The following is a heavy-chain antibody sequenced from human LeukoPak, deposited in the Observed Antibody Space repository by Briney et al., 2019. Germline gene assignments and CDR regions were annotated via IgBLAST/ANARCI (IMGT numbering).Heavy chain of an antibody. Sequence: GGSLRLSCAASGFTFSSYGMHWVRQAPGKGLEWVAVIWYDGSNKYYADSVKGRFTISRDNSKNTLYLQMNSLRAEDTAVYYCARDQGGIYYDSPDAFDIWGQGTMVTVSS. CDR1: GFTFSSYG. CDR2: IWYDGSNK. D-gene: IGHD3-22*01. J-gene: IGHJ3*02. V-gene: IGHV3-33*08. CDR3: ARDQGGIYYDSPDAFDI.